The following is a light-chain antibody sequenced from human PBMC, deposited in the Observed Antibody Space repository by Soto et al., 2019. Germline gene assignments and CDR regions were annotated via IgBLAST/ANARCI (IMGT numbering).Light chain of an antibody. J-gene: IGLJ1*01. CDR3: SSYAGSNNYV. CDR2: EVS. V-gene: IGLV2-8*01. Sequence: QSVLPQPPSGSGSPGQSVTISCTGTSSDVGGYNYVSWYQQNPGKAPKLMIYEVSKRPSGVPDRFSGSKSDNTASLTVSGLQAEDEADYYCSSYAGSNNYVFGTGTKVTVL. CDR1: SSDVGGYNY.